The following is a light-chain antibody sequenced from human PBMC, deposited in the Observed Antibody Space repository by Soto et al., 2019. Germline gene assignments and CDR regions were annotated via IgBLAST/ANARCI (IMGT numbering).Light chain of an antibody. CDR1: QNLVYSDGNTY. J-gene: IGKJ5*01. CDR3: MQGTHWPTT. V-gene: IGKV2-30*01. Sequence: LTQTPISLPVTLGQAASISCRSSQNLVYSDGNTYLSWFQQRPGQSPRRLIYKVSNRDSGVPDRFSGSGSGTDFALKISRVEAEDVGVYYCMQGTHWPTTFGQGARLEIK. CDR2: KVS.